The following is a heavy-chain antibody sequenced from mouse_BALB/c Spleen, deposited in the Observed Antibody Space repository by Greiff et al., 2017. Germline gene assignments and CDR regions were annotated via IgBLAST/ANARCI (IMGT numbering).Heavy chain of an antibody. V-gene: IGHV5-4*02. D-gene: IGHD2-14*01. CDR2: ISDGGSYT. CDR3: ARDPSYRSYAMDY. Sequence: EVQLVESGGGLVKPGGSLKLSCAASGFTFSDYYMYWVRQTPEKRLEWVATISDGGSYTYYPDSVKGRFTISRDNAKNNLYLQMSSLKSEDTAMYYCARDPSYRSYAMDYWGQGTSVTVSS. CDR1: GFTFSDYY. J-gene: IGHJ4*01.